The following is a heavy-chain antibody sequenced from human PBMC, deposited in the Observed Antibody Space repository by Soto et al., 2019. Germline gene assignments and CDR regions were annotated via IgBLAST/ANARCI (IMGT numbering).Heavy chain of an antibody. D-gene: IGHD3-16*01. V-gene: IGHV1-18*01. CDR2: ISPYSGNT. J-gene: IGHJ6*02. CDR3: AMEDNYVTPTPQDG. Sequence: QVQLVQSGDEVRKPGSSVKVSCKASGYIFVNYGIAWVRQAPGQGLEWMGWISPYSGNTHYASKVQGRLTMTTDTPTSTAYMDMGSLASGDTAVYDSAMEDNYVTPTPQDGWGQGTTVTVSS. CDR1: GYIFVNYG.